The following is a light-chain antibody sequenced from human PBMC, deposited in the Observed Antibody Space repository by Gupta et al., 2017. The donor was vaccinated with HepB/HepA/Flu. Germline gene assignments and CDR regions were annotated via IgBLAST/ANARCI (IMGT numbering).Light chain of an antibody. Sequence: QSALTQPASVSGSPGQSITIPCTGTSSDVGGYNYVSWYQQHPGTAPKLMIYDVSNRPSGVSNRFSGSKSGNTASLTISGLQAEDEADYYCSSYTSSSTPLYVFGTGTKVTVL. V-gene: IGLV2-14*01. J-gene: IGLJ1*01. CDR2: DVS. CDR3: SSYTSSSTPLYV. CDR1: SSDVGGYNY.